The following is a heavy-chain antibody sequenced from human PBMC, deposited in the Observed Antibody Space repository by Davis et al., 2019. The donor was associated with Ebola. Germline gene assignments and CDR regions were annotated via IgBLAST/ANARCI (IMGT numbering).Heavy chain of an antibody. J-gene: IGHJ6*02. Sequence: SETLSLTCAVYGDSFSDFFWSWIRQPPGKGLEWIGETGHSGYTSYSPSLKSRVTISVDTSKNQFSLKLSSVTAADTAVYYCARGWGYCSSTSCYSLYYGMDVWGQGTTVTVSS. CDR2: TGHSGYT. CDR3: ARGWGYCSSTSCYSLYYGMDV. V-gene: IGHV4-34*01. CDR1: GDSFSDFF. D-gene: IGHD2-2*01.